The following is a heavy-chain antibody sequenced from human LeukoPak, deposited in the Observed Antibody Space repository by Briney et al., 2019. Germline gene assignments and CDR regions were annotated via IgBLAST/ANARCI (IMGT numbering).Heavy chain of an antibody. CDR1: GGSISTTNW. CDR2: VHLNGRT. CDR3: AREGGFYRPLDY. D-gene: IGHD2/OR15-2a*01. Sequence: SETLSLTCDVSGGSISTTNWWTWVRQPPGGGLVWIGEVHLNGRTHYSPSLESRVTMSVDMSENHVSLQLTSVTAADTAVYYCAREGGFYRPLDYSGPGTLVIVSA. J-gene: IGHJ4*02. V-gene: IGHV4-4*02.